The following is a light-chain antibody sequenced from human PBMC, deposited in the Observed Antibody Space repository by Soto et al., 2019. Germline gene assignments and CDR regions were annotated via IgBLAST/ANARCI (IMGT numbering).Light chain of an antibody. CDR2: GAV. Sequence: DIQMTQSPSSVSASVGDTVTITCRASQVMSSWLAWYQQKPGKAPRVLTYGAVNLLSGVPSRFTGSGSGTDYTLTITNLQPEDFATYYCQQANSFPLTFGGGTLVEI. CDR1: QVMSSW. J-gene: IGKJ4*01. CDR3: QQANSFPLT. V-gene: IGKV1-12*01.